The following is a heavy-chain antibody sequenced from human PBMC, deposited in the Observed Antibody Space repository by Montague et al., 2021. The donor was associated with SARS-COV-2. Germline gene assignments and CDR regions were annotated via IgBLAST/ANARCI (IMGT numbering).Heavy chain of an antibody. CDR1: GDSIRNSDYS. J-gene: IGHJ4*02. CDR3: ATRTRYPQNDFGF. CDR2: IYNGGTT. V-gene: IGHV4-39*01. Sequence: SETLSLTCTVSGDSIRNSDYSWGWVRQPPGKGLEWIGNIYNGGTTIYNPSLKSRVTIFVDTSKNQFSLKLSSVTAADTAVYYCATRTRYPQNDFGFWGQGTLVTVSS. D-gene: IGHD2-15*01.